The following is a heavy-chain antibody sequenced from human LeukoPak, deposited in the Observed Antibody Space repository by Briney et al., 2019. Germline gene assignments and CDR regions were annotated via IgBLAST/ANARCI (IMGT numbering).Heavy chain of an antibody. Sequence: ASVKVSCKASGYTFTSYGISWVRQAPGQGLESVGWISAYNGNTNYAQKLQGRVTMTTDTSTSTAYMELRSLRSDDTAVYYCARAGSDSSGYYWGSGWFDPWGQGTLVTVSS. CDR3: ARAGSDSSGYYWGSGWFDP. V-gene: IGHV1-18*01. J-gene: IGHJ5*02. CDR1: GYTFTSYG. D-gene: IGHD3-22*01. CDR2: ISAYNGNT.